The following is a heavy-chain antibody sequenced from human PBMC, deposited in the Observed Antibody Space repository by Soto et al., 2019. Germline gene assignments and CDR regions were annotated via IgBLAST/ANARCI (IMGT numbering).Heavy chain of an antibody. Sequence: PSETLSLTCTVSGGSISSCGYYWSWIRQQPGKGLEWIGYIYYSGSTYYNPSPKSRVTISVDTSKNQFSLKLSSVTAADTAVYYCARTRQKLKSNYYYYYMDVWGKGTTVTVSS. V-gene: IGHV4-61*08. CDR2: IYYSGST. CDR1: GGSISSCGYY. J-gene: IGHJ6*03. CDR3: ARTRQKLKSNYYYYYMDV.